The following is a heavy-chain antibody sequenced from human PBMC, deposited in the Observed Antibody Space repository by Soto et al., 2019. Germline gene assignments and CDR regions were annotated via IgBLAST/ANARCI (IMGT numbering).Heavy chain of an antibody. CDR2: ISYSGNT. CDR1: VGSISNFY. V-gene: IGHV4-59*01. Sequence: ETLSLTGTVSVGSISNFYWSWIRQRPGKGLEWIGYISYSGNTNYNPSLKSRVSISVDTSKNQLSLNLTSVTAADTAVYYCARAPMVLSRSYFDSWGQGTPVTVSS. D-gene: IGHD2-8*01. CDR3: ARAPMVLSRSYFDS. J-gene: IGHJ4*02.